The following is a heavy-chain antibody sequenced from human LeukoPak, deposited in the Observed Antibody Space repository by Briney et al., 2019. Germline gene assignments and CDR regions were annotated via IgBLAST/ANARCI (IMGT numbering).Heavy chain of an antibody. CDR1: GFTFSSYA. CDR2: ISGSGGST. D-gene: IGHD4-17*01. CDR3: AKEARSYGDYVRRGAWFDP. V-gene: IGHV3-23*01. J-gene: IGHJ5*02. Sequence: GGSLRLSCAASGFTFSSYAMSWVRQAPGKGLEWVSAISGSGGSTYYADSVKGRFTISRDNSKNTPYLQMNSLRAEDTAVYYCAKEARSYGDYVRRGAWFDPWGQGTLVTVSS.